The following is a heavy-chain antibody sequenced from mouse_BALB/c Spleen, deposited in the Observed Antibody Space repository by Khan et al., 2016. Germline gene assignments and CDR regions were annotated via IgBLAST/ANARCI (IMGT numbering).Heavy chain of an antibody. CDR2: IYPGSGNT. CDR1: DYTFTDYY. V-gene: IGHV1-84*02. CDR3: ARRGIYWYFDV. J-gene: IGHJ1*01. Sequence: QVRLQQSGPELVKPGASVKISCKASDYTFTDYYINWVKQKPGQGLEWIGWIYPGSGNTKYNEKFKGKATLTVHTSSSTAYMQLSSLTSEDTAVXFCARRGIYWYFDVWGAGTTVTVSS.